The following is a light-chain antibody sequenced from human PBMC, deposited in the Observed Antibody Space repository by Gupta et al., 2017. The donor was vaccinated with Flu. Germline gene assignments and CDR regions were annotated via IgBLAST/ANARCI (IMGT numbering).Light chain of an antibody. CDR1: QNILYSSNNKNY. Sequence: DIVMTQSPDSLAVSLGKRATINCKSSQNILYSSNNKNYLAWYQQKPGQPPKLLIYWASTRESGVPDRFTGSGSGTDFTLTISSLQAGDVAVYYCHQYYSPPSTFGQGTTVEIK. V-gene: IGKV4-1*01. CDR3: HQYYSPPST. J-gene: IGKJ1*01. CDR2: WAS.